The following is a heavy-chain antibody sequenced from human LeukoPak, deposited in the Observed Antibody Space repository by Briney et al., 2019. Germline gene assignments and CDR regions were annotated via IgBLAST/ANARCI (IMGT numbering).Heavy chain of an antibody. V-gene: IGHV3-23*01. D-gene: IGHD6-13*01. CDR3: AKGAAAGKVDWFDP. Sequence: GETLKISCAASGFTFSNFAMMWVRQAPGTGLQWVSTITGYGATFYADSVRGRFTIFRDTSMNTLFLQMNSLGAEDTAVYYCAKGAAAGKVDWFDPWGQGTLVTVSS. J-gene: IGHJ5*02. CDR2: ITGYGAT. CDR1: GFTFSNFA.